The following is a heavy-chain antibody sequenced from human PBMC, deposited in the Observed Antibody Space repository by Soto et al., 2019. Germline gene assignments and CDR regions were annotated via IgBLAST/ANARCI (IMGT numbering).Heavy chain of an antibody. CDR2: ISNSSSTI. D-gene: IGHD2-2*01. V-gene: IGHV3-48*02. CDR3: ARDPRPYQLLLKSVSPRDYYYYYGMDV. J-gene: IGHJ6*02. Sequence: PGGSLRLSCAASGFTFSSYSMNWVRQAPGKGLEWVSYISNSSSTIYYADSVKGRFTISRDNAKNSLYLQMNSLRDEDTAVYYCARDPRPYQLLLKSVSPRDYYYYYGMDVWGQGTTVTVSS. CDR1: GFTFSSYS.